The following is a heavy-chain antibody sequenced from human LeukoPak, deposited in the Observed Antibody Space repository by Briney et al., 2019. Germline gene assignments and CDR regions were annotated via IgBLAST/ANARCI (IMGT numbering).Heavy chain of an antibody. CDR2: IKSKTDGGTT. V-gene: IGHV3-15*01. J-gene: IGHJ4*02. Sequence: GGSLRLSCAASGFTFSHAWMSWVRQAPGKGLEWVGRIKSKTDGGTTDYAAPVKGRFTISRDDSKNTLYLQMNSLKTEDTAMYFCTTPEEGYFDYWGQGTLVTVSS. CDR1: GFTFSHAW. CDR3: TTPEEGYFDY.